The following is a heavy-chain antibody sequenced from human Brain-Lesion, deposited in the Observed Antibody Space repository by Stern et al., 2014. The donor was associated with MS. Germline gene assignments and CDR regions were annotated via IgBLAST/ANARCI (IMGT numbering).Heavy chain of an antibody. CDR2: ISFDGNNK. Sequence: VQLVESGGGVVQPGRSLRLSCAASGFTFSHYAMYWVRQAPGKGLEWVAVISFDGNNKDYADSIKGRFTIFRDNSKNTLYLQMNSLRGEDTAVYYCARLQIPDFGFSGYDPAFDYWGQGTLVTVSS. J-gene: IGHJ4*02. CDR3: ARLQIPDFGFSGYDPAFDY. D-gene: IGHD5-12*01. CDR1: GFTFSHYA. V-gene: IGHV3-30-3*01.